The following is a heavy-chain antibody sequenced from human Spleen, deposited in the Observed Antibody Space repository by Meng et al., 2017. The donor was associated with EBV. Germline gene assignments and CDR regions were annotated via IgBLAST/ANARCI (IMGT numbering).Heavy chain of an antibody. CDR3: ARDPNGDYAFDS. CDR1: GGSINSDDYY. CDR2: IYYSGST. Sequence: QVRLKEPGPGLVKPSPTLSLTCAVSGGSINSDDYYWSWIRQPPGKGLEWIGYIYYSGSTYYNPSLKSRVTISVDTSKNQFSLKLSSVTAADTAVYYCARDPNGDYAFDSWGQGTLVTVSS. V-gene: IGHV4-30-4*01. J-gene: IGHJ4*02. D-gene: IGHD4-17*01.